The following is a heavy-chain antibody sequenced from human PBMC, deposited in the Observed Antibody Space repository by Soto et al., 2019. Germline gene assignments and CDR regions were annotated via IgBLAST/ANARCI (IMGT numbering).Heavy chain of an antibody. Sequence: PVGSLRLSCATSGFDFGDAWMSWVRQAPGKGLEWIGLIKPTSDGGTIDYAAPLKDRFIISRDDSKNTLYLHMDNLKVEDTAVFYCTGRGVLYHDGFDIWGRGTLVTVSS. CDR2: IKPTSDGGTI. D-gene: IGHD3-16*01. V-gene: IGHV3-15*01. CDR3: TGRGVLYHDGFDI. CDR1: GFDFGDAW. J-gene: IGHJ3*02.